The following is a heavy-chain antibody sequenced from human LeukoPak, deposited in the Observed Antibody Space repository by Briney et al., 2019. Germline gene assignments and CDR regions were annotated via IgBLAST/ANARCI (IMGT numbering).Heavy chain of an antibody. CDR3: ARDRLGDYDHSGYYDK. V-gene: IGHV3-11*01. CDR2: ICGSGRTI. CDR1: GFTFSDYY. J-gene: IGHJ4*02. D-gene: IGHD3-22*01. Sequence: PGGSLRLSCAASGFTFSDYYMSWIRQAPGKGRVWVSYICGSGRTIYYADSVKGRFTISRDHAKNPVYLQMNNLGAEDTAVYYCARDRLGDYDHSGYYDKWGQGTLVTVSS.